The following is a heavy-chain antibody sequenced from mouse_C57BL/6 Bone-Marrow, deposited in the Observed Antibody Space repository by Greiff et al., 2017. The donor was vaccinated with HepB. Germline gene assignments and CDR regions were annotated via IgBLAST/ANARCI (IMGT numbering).Heavy chain of an antibody. CDR3: TTGGLEGFAY. CDR1: GFNIKDDY. V-gene: IGHV14-4*01. Sequence: EVQLQQSGAELVRPGASVKLSCTASGFNIKDDYMHWVKQRPEQGLEWIGWIDPENGDTEYASKFQGKATITADTSSNTAYLQLSSLTSEDTAVYYCTTGGLEGFAYWGQGTLVTVSA. J-gene: IGHJ3*01. D-gene: IGHD2-13*01. CDR2: IDPENGDT.